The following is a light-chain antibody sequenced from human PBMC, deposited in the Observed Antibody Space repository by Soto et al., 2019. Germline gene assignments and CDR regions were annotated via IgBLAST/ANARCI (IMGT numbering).Light chain of an antibody. V-gene: IGKV1-12*01. CDR2: AAS. CDR1: QGISNW. J-gene: IGKJ1*01. CDR3: LQANSFPWT. Sequence: DLQMTQSPSSVSASVGDSVTITCRASQGISNWLAWYQQKPGKAPKLLIFAASSLQSGVPLRFSGSASGTDFTLTISSLQPEDFATYFCLQANSFPWTFGRGTKVEIK.